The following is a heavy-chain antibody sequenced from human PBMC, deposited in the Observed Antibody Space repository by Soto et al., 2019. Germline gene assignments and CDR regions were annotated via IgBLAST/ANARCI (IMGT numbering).Heavy chain of an antibody. J-gene: IGHJ6*02. CDR1: GGTFGSYA. Sequence: SVKVSCKASGGTFGSYAISWVRQSPGQGLEWMGGIIPIPGIANYAQKCQGRVTIAADESTSTAYMELSSLRSEDTAVYYCARSQGSSTSLEIYYYYYYGMDVWGQGTTVTVSS. V-gene: IGHV1-69*10. D-gene: IGHD2-2*01. CDR3: ARSQGSSTSLEIYYYYYYGMDV. CDR2: IIPIPGIA.